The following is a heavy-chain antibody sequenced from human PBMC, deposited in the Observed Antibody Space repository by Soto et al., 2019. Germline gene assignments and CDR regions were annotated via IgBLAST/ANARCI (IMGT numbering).Heavy chain of an antibody. CDR1: GFTFSSYD. V-gene: IGHV3-13*01. CDR3: ARDYGSGSYSGFDY. Sequence: PGGSLRLSCAASGFTFSSYDMHWVRQATGKGLEWVSAIGTAGDTYYPGSVKGRFTISRENAKNSLYLQMNSLRAEDTAVYYCARDYGSGSYSGFDYWGQGTLVTVSS. J-gene: IGHJ4*02. D-gene: IGHD3-10*01. CDR2: IGTAGDT.